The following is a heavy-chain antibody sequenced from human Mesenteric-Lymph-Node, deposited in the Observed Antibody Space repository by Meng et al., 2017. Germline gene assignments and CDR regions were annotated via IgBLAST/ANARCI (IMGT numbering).Heavy chain of an antibody. CDR1: GFTFTNYA. D-gene: IGHD3-9*01. Sequence: GESLKISCAGSGFTFTNYAMSWARQAPGKGLEWVGRIKSKTDGGTTDYAAPVKGRFTISRDDSKNTLYLQMNSLKTEDTAVYYCTTAKKLLRYFDWLPPYYFDYWGQGTLVTVSS. J-gene: IGHJ4*02. CDR3: TTAKKLLRYFDWLPPYYFDY. V-gene: IGHV3-15*01. CDR2: IKSKTDGGTT.